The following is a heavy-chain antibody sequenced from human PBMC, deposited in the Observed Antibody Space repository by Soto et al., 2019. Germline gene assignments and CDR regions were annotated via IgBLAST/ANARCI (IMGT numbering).Heavy chain of an antibody. CDR1: VYTFTSYA. D-gene: IGHD2-21*02. CDR2: INAGNGNT. J-gene: IGHJ4*02. V-gene: IGHV1-3*05. CDR3: ARSIVVVTALDY. Sequence: QVQLVQSGAEEKKPGASVKVSCKASVYTFTSYAMHWVRQAPGQRLEWMGWINAGNGNTKYSQKFQGRVTITRDTSASTDYMELSSLRSEDTAVYYCARSIVVVTALDYWGQGTLVTVSS.